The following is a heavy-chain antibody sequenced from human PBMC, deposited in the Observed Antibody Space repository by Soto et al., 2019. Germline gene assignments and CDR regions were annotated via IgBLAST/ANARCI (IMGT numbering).Heavy chain of an antibody. CDR2: ISSSADST. CDR3: TTTPTTVVTFSGY. J-gene: IGHJ4*02. Sequence: EVQLLESGGGLVQPGGSLRLSCAASGFTFSSFPMSWVRQAPGKGLEWVSAISSSADSTYYAESVKGRFTISRANSKTTLYLQMNSRRAEDTAVYYCTTTPTTVVTFSGYWGQGTLVAVSS. D-gene: IGHD4-17*01. CDR1: GFTFSSFP. V-gene: IGHV3-23*01.